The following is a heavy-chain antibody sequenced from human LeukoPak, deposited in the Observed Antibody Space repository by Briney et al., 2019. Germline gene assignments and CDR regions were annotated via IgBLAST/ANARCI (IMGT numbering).Heavy chain of an antibody. Sequence: ASVTVSCKASGYTFTGYYMHWVRQAPGQGLEWMGWINPNSGGTNYAQKFQGRVTMTRDTSISTAYMELSRLRPDDTAVYYCARDYYDSSGYSNDYFDYWGQGTLVTVSS. V-gene: IGHV1-2*02. J-gene: IGHJ4*02. D-gene: IGHD3-22*01. CDR2: INPNSGGT. CDR1: GYTFTGYY. CDR3: ARDYYDSSGYSNDYFDY.